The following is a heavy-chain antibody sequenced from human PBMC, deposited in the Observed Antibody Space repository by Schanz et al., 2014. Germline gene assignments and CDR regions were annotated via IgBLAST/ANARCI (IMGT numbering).Heavy chain of an antibody. D-gene: IGHD6-13*01. Sequence: VKLEQSGAEVKKPGSSVKVSCKASGGTFSTYTISWVRQAPGQGLEWMGRIIPILGIANYAQKFQGRVTMTRDTSTSTVYMELSSLRSEDTAVYYCARDGVDAAAGGNYWGQGTLVTVSS. V-gene: IGHV1-69*08. CDR1: GGTFSTYT. J-gene: IGHJ4*02. CDR3: ARDGVDAAAGGNY. CDR2: IIPILGIA.